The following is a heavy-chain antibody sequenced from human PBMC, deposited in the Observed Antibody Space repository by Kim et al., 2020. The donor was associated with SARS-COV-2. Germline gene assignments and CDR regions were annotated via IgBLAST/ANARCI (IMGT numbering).Heavy chain of an antibody. CDR2: IYPGDSDT. CDR3: VRLVSDYGDPEGYFDY. CDR1: GYSFTSYW. D-gene: IGHD4-17*01. J-gene: IGHJ4*02. V-gene: IGHV5-51*01. Sequence: GESLKISCKGSGYSFTSYWIGWVRQMPGKGLEWMGIIYPGDSDTRYSPSFQGQVTISADKSISTAYLQWSSLKASDTAMYYCVRLVSDYGDPEGYFDYWGQGTLVTVSS.